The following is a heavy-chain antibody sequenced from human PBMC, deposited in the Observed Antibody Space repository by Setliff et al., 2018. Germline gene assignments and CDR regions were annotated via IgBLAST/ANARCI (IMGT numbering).Heavy chain of an antibody. CDR2: MNPNSGNT. J-gene: IGHJ4*02. V-gene: IGHV1-18*01. CDR1: GYTFTSYG. D-gene: IGHD6-19*01. Sequence: ASVKVSCKASGYTFTSYGISWVRQAPGQGLEWMGWMNPNSGNTGYAHKFQGRVTMTSDTSTSTAYMELRSLRSDDTAVYYCARVTIAVAGYFDFWGQGTLVTVSS. CDR3: ARVTIAVAGYFDF.